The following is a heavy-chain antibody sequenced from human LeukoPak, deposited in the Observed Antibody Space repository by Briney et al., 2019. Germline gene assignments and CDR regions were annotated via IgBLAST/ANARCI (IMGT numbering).Heavy chain of an antibody. Sequence: GGSLRLSCVASGITFSTYAMSWVRQAPGKGLEWVSVISSSGSSTYYADSVKGRFTISRDNSKDTLFLHMSSLRAEDTAVYYCAKGTIAAAGTDCDYWGQGTQVTVSS. J-gene: IGHJ4*02. V-gene: IGHV3-23*01. D-gene: IGHD6-13*01. CDR3: AKGTIAAAGTDCDY. CDR1: GITFSTYA. CDR2: ISSSGSST.